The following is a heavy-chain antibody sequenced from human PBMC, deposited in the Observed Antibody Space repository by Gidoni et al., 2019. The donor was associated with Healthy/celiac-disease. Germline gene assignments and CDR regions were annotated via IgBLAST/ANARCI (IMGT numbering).Heavy chain of an antibody. Sequence: QVQLVESGGGVVQPGGSLRLSCAASGCRFSSDGMHWVRQAPGKGLDWVAFIRYDGTNKYYADSVKGRFTISSDNSKNTLYLLMNSLRAEDTAVYYCAKDPSTSSYYFYIDVWGKGTTVTVSS. CDR3: AKDPSTSSYYFYIDV. J-gene: IGHJ6*03. CDR1: GCRFSSDG. V-gene: IGHV3-30*02. CDR2: IRYDGTNK. D-gene: IGHD2-2*01.